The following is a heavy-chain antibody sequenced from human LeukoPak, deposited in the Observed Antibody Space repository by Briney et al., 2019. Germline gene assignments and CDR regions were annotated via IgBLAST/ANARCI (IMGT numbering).Heavy chain of an antibody. J-gene: IGHJ4*02. CDR1: GITTSSAW. CDR2: IKSKSAGGTT. Sequence: RGSLRLSCEPSGITTSSAWTSWVRPTPGKGMEWVDRIKSKSAGGTTDHAAPMKGRFTISRDDSKNTLYLQMDSLVIEDTGVYYCATPPDWGQGTLVTVSS. CDR3: ATPPD. V-gene: IGHV3-15*01.